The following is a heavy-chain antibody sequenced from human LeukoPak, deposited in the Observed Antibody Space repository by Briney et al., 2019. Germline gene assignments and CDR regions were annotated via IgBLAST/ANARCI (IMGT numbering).Heavy chain of an antibody. CDR3: AKQSPVTGYFDY. CDR1: GFTFSSYS. Sequence: GGSLRLSCAASGFTFSSYSMNWVRQAPGKGLEWVSSISSSSSYIYYADSVKGRFTISRDNAKNSLYLQMNSLRAEDTAVYYCAKQSPVTGYFDYWGQGTLVTVSS. J-gene: IGHJ4*02. V-gene: IGHV3-21*01. CDR2: ISSSSSYI. D-gene: IGHD5-18*01.